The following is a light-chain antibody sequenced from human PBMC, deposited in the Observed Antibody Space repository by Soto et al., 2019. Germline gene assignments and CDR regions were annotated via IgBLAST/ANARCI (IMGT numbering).Light chain of an antibody. Sequence: EIVMTQSPVTLSVSPGERATLSCRASQSVSSSYLAWYQQKPGQAPRLLIYGASSRATGIPDRFSGSGSGTDFTLTISRLEPEDFAVYYCQQYGSSPGTFGQGTKVDNK. CDR2: GAS. V-gene: IGKV3-20*01. CDR3: QQYGSSPGT. J-gene: IGKJ1*01. CDR1: QSVSSSY.